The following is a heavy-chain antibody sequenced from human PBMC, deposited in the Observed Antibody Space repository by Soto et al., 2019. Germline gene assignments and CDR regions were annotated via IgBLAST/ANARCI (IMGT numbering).Heavy chain of an antibody. D-gene: IGHD2-8*01. V-gene: IGHV3-53*01. J-gene: IGHJ5*02. CDR3: ARGMYNWFDP. CDR1: DFTVSGTS. Sequence: GVSLRLSCAASDFTVSGTSVSWVRQAPGKGLEWVSVIYIAGSTYYADSVKGRFTISRDNSKNTLYLQMNNLRADDTAVYYCARGMYNWFDPWGQGTLVTV. CDR2: IYIAGST.